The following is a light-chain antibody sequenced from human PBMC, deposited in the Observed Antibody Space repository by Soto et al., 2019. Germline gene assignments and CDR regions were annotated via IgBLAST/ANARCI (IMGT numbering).Light chain of an antibody. CDR2: DAS. Sequence: EIVSTHSPGTLSFSPGEIATLSFRASQTVRNNYLAWYQQKPGQAPRLLIYDASSRATGIPDRFSGGGSGTDFTLTISRLEPEDFAVYYCQQFSSYPLTFGGGTKVDIK. CDR3: QQFSSYPLT. CDR1: QTVRNNY. V-gene: IGKV3-20*01. J-gene: IGKJ4*01.